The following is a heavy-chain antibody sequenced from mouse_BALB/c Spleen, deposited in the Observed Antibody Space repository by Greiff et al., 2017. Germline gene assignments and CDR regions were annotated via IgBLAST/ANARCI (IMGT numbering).Heavy chain of an antibody. V-gene: IGHV1S81*02. CDR2: INPSNGRT. D-gene: IGHD1-1*01. J-gene: IGHJ2*01. Sequence: QVQLQQPGAELVKPGASVKLSCKASGYTFTSYWMHWVKQRPGQGLEWIGEINPSNGRTNYNEKFKSKATLTVDKSSSTAYMQLSSLTSEDSAVYYCARGMDYGGKGYWGQGTTLTVSS. CDR1: GYTFTSYW. CDR3: ARGMDYGGKGY.